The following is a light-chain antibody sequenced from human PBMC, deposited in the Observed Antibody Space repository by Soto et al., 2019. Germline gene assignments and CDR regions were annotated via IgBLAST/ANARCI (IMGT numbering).Light chain of an antibody. Sequence: QSALTQPASVSGSPGQSITISCTGTSSDVGSHNFVSWYQQRPGKAPKLMIFEVTKRPSGVPSRFSASKSGNTASLIISGLQTDDEADYYCFSSSTKISRHVLGTGTKVTVL. CDR1: SSDVGSHNF. CDR3: FSSSTKISRHV. CDR2: EVT. V-gene: IGLV2-14*02. J-gene: IGLJ1*01.